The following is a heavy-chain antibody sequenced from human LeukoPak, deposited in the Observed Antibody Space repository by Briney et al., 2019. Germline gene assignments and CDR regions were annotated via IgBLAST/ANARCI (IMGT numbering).Heavy chain of an antibody. J-gene: IGHJ4*02. CDR2: IYTSGST. CDR3: ARATAISSSLWYFDY. V-gene: IGHV4-61*02. CDR1: GGSISSGDYY. D-gene: IGHD6-13*01. Sequence: TSETLSLTCTVSGGSISSGDYYWSWIRQPAGKGLEWIGRIYTSGSTNYNPSLKSRVTISVDTSKNQFSLKLSSVTAADTAVYYCARATAISSSLWYFDYWGQGTLVTVSS.